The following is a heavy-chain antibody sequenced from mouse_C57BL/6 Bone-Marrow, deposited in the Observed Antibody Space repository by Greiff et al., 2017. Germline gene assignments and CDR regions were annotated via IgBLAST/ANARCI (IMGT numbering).Heavy chain of an antibody. CDR3: TRTRFAY. Sequence: LEESGAELARPGASVKMSCKASGYTFTSYTMHWVKQRPGQGLEWIGYINPSSGYTKYNQKFKDKATLTADKSSSTAYMQLSSLTSEDSAVYYCTRTRFAYWGQGTLVTVTA. V-gene: IGHV1-4*01. CDR2: INPSSGYT. J-gene: IGHJ3*01. CDR1: GYTFTSYT.